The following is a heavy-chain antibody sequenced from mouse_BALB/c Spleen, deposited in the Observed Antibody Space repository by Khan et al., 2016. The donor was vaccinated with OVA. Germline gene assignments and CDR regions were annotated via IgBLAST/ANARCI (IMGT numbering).Heavy chain of an antibody. V-gene: IGHV5-6*01. D-gene: IGHD1-1*01. CDR1: GFTFSTYG. CDR2: VSTGGGYT. CDR3: ARLAYYYDSEGFAY. Sequence: EVQLVESGGDLVKPGGSLKLSCAASGFTFSTYGMSWVRQTPDKRLEWVATVSTGGGYTYYPDSVKGRFTIYRDNAKNTLYLQMSSLKSEETSMFYCARLAYYYDSEGFAYWGQGTLVTVSA. J-gene: IGHJ3*01.